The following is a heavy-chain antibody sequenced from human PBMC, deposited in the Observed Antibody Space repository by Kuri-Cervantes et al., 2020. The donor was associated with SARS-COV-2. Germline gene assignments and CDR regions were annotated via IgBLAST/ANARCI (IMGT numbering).Heavy chain of an antibody. V-gene: IGHV3-30-3*01. CDR3: ARNRGSGWPFFDP. D-gene: IGHD6-19*01. J-gene: IGHJ5*02. CDR2: TSYDGSTK. Sequence: GGSLRLSCAASGFTFNNYAMHWVRQTPGEGLEWVAITSYDGSTKYYADSVKGRFTISRDNSKNTLYLQMNSLRAEDTAVYYCARNRGSGWPFFDPWGQGTLVTVSS. CDR1: GFTFNNYA.